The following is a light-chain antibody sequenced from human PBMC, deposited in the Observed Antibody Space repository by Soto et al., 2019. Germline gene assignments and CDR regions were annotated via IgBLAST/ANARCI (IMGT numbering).Light chain of an antibody. CDR2: DAS. J-gene: IGKJ5*01. CDR3: QHSYSNFSIT. V-gene: IGKV1-39*01. Sequence: DIQVTQSPSSLSASVGDRVTISCRASQSISGYLNWYQQKPGKAPNLLIFDASSLQSGVPSRFSGRGSGAEYTLTISSLQPEDFATYFCQHSYSNFSITFGQGTRLEIK. CDR1: QSISGY.